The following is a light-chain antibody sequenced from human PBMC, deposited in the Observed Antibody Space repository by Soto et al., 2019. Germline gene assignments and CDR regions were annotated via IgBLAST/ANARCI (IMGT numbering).Light chain of an antibody. CDR1: QSVSSY. CDR3: QQSSDWPPT. J-gene: IGKJ3*01. Sequence: EIVLTQSPATLSLSPGERATLSCRASQSVSSYLAWYQQKPGQAPRLLIHDASNRATGIPARFSGSGSGTYFTLTISILEPEDFAFYYCQQSSDWPPTFGPGTKVEIK. CDR2: DAS. V-gene: IGKV3-11*01.